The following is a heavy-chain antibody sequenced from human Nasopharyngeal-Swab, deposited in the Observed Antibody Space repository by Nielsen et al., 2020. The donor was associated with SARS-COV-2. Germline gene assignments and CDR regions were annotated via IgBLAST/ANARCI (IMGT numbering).Heavy chain of an antibody. CDR2: ISGSGGST. D-gene: IGHD3-10*01. CDR1: GFTFSSYA. CDR3: AKQLLWFGELLDMFDY. V-gene: IGHV3-23*01. Sequence: GGSLRLSCAASGFTFSSYAMSWVRQAPGKGLEWVSAISGSGGSTYYADSVKGRFTISRDNSKNTLYLQMNGLRAEDTAVYYCAKQLLWFGELLDMFDYWGQGTLVTVSS. J-gene: IGHJ4*02.